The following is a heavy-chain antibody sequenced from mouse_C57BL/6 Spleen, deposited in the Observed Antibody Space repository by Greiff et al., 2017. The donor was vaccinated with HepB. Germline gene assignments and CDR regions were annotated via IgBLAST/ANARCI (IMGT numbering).Heavy chain of an antibody. CDR1: GYTFTSYT. J-gene: IGHJ3*01. V-gene: IGHV1-4*01. D-gene: IGHD1-1*01. CDR2: INPSSGYT. Sequence: VQLVESGAELARPGASVKMSCKASGYTFTSYTMHWVKQRPGQGLEWIGYINPSSGYTKYNQKFKDKATLTADKSSSTAYMQLSSLTSEDSAVYYCARRRTVVEDWFAYWGQGTLVTVSA. CDR3: ARRRTVVEDWFAY.